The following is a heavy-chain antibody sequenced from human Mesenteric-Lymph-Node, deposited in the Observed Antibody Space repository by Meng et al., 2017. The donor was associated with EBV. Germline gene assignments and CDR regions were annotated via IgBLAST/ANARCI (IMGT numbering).Heavy chain of an antibody. CDR2: ISPYTGIT. CDR3: ARERVEMSTVVLDY. Sequence: QVQLVRSGAEVKKPGASVKVSCKASGYTFSRYGFNWVRQAPGQGLEWMGWISPYTGITDYAQKLQDRVTMTTDTSTSTVYMELRSLRSDDTAAYYCARERVEMSTVVLDYWGQGTLVTVSS. CDR1: GYTFSRYG. J-gene: IGHJ4*02. D-gene: IGHD5-24*01. V-gene: IGHV1-18*01.